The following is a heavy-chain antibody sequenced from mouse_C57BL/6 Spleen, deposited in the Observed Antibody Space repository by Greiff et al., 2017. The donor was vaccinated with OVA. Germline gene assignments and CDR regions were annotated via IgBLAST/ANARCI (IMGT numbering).Heavy chain of an antibody. J-gene: IGHJ2*01. CDR2: IYPGDGDT. CDR1: GYAFSGSW. CDR3: ARSYYYGPDY. D-gene: IGHD1-1*01. V-gene: IGHV1-82*01. Sequence: QVQLQQSGPELVKPGASVKISCKASGYAFSGSWMNWVKQRPGKGLEWIGRIYPGDGDTNYNGKFKGKATLTADKSSSTAYMQLSSLTSEDSAVYFCARSYYYGPDYWGQGTTLTVSS.